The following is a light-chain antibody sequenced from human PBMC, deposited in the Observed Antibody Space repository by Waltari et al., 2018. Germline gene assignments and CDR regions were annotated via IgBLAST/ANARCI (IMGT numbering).Light chain of an antibody. V-gene: IGKV3-11*01. CDR2: NAS. CDR3: QQRSNWNT. Sequence: ETVLTQSPVTLPLSPGEGATLSCKASQSVGSSLAWYQQNPGQAPRLLIYNASNRAAGIPARFSGSGSGTDFTLTISSLEPEDFAVYYCQQRSNWNTFGQGTKLEIK. J-gene: IGKJ2*01. CDR1: QSVGSS.